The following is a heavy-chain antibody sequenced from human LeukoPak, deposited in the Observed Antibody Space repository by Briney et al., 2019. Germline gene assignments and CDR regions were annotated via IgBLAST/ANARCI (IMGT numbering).Heavy chain of an antibody. Sequence: GGSLRLSCAASGFTFSSNWMHWVRQAPGKGLVWVSRINEDGSTTNYADSVKGRSTIFRDNAKNTLYLQVNSLRAEDTAVYYCVRDLGGRSGHWGQGTLVTVSS. D-gene: IGHD1-26*01. J-gene: IGHJ4*02. CDR2: INEDGSTT. CDR3: VRDLGGRSGH. V-gene: IGHV3-74*01. CDR1: GFTFSSNW.